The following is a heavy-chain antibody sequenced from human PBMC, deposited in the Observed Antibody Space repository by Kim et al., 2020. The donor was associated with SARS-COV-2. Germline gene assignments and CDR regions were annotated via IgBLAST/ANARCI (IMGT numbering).Heavy chain of an antibody. Sequence: STSYNPSRKRRVPIAVDTSKTQFSLKLSSVTAADTAVYYCARHTNWYFDLWGRGTLVTVSS. J-gene: IGHJ2*01. CDR3: ARHTNWYFDL. CDR2: ST. V-gene: IGHV4-39*01.